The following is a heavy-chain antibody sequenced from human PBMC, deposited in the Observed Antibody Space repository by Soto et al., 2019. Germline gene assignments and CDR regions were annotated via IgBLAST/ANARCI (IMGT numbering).Heavy chain of an antibody. CDR2: ISYDGSNK. CDR1: GFTFSCYG. V-gene: IGHV3-30*18. Sequence: GGSLRLSCAASGFTFSCYGMHWVRQAPGKGLEWVAVISYDGSNKYYADSVKGRFTISRDNSKNTLYLQMNSLRAEDTAVYYCAKDMGYCSSTSCPLTGYYYYYMDVWGKGTTVTVSS. D-gene: IGHD2-2*01. CDR3: AKDMGYCSSTSCPLTGYYYYYMDV. J-gene: IGHJ6*03.